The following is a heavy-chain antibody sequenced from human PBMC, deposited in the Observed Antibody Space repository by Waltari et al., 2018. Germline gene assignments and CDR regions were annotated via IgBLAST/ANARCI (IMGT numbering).Heavy chain of an antibody. CDR3: ARDSSGGGYYYGMDV. Sequence: QVQLVQSGAEVKKPGASVKVSCKASGYTFTGYYMHWVRQAPGQGLEWMGWINPNSGGTKYAQKVQGRVTMTRYTSISTAYMELSRLRSDDTAVYYCARDSSGGGYYYGMDVWGQGTTVTVSS. V-gene: IGHV1-2*02. D-gene: IGHD6-19*01. CDR1: GYTFTGYY. J-gene: IGHJ6*02. CDR2: INPNSGGT.